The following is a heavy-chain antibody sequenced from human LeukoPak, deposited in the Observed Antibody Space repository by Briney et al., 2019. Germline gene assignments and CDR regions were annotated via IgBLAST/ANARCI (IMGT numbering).Heavy chain of an antibody. CDR3: ARAFDHHFDY. CDR2: IYSDGRT. CDR1: GFIVSSSY. D-gene: IGHD3-16*01. J-gene: IGHJ4*02. Sequence: GGSLRLSCAASGFIVSSSYMGWVSHAPGKGLEWVSYIYSDGRTFYADSVKGRFTTSRDSSKNTLDFQMNSLRAEDTAVYYCARAFDHHFDYWGQGALVTVSS. V-gene: IGHV3-53*01.